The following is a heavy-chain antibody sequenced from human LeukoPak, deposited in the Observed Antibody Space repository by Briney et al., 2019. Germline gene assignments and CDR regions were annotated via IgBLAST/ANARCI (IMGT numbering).Heavy chain of an antibody. CDR2: IYPSGRT. CDR3: ARSAIAAAGPEGAFDI. J-gene: IGHJ3*02. V-gene: IGHV4-4*07. CDR1: GVSISSYY. D-gene: IGHD6-13*01. Sequence: SETLSLTCTVSGVSISSYYWRWIRQPAGKGLEWIGRIYPSGRTNYHLSLKSRVTISVDTYKNQFSLNLSCVTAADTAVYYCARSAIAAAGPEGAFDIWGQGTMVTVSS.